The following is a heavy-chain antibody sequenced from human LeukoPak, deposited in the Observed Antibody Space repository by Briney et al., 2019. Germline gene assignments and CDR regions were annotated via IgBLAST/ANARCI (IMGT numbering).Heavy chain of an antibody. CDR1: GYTFTGYY. D-gene: IGHD2-15*01. J-gene: IGHJ4*02. Sequence: ASVKVSCKASGYTFTGYYMHWVRQAPGQGLEWMGWINPNSGGTNYAQKFQGWVTMTRDTSISTAYMELSGLRSDDTAVYYCARDKGYCSGGSCYSLDYWGQGTLVTVSS. CDR3: ARDKGYCSGGSCYSLDY. V-gene: IGHV1-2*04. CDR2: INPNSGGT.